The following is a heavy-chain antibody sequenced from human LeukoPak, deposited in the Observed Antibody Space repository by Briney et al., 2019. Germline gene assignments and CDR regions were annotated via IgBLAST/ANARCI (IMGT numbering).Heavy chain of an antibody. J-gene: IGHJ3*02. CDR2: ISYDGNIK. Sequence: GGSLRLSCAASGFTLSSHAIHWVRQAPGKGLEWVALISYDGNIKYYADSVKGRFTISRDNSKNTLSLQMNSLRPEDTAVYYCARDSGDESLTLKTYGDYGAFDIWGQGTMVTVSS. V-gene: IGHV3-30*04. CDR1: GFTLSSHA. CDR3: ARDSGDESLTLKTYGDYGAFDI. D-gene: IGHD4-17*01.